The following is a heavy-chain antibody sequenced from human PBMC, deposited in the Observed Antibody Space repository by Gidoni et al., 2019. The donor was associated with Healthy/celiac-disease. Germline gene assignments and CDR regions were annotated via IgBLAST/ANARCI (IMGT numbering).Heavy chain of an antibody. CDR1: GFTFSSYA. D-gene: IGHD1-26*01. Sequence: EVQLVESGGRLVRPGGSLRLSCAASGFTFSSYAMSWVRQAPGKGLEWVSAISGSGGSTYYADSVKGRFTISRDNSKNTLYLQMNSLRAEDTAVYYCATVGARGFVDFDYWGQGTLVTVSS. J-gene: IGHJ4*02. V-gene: IGHV3-23*04. CDR3: ATVGARGFVDFDY. CDR2: ISGSGGST.